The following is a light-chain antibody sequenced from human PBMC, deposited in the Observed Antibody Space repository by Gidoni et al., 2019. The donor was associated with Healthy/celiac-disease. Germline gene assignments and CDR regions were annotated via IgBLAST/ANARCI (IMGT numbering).Light chain of an antibody. CDR3: SSYAGSNNFDVV. CDR1: SSDVGGYNY. V-gene: IGLV2-8*01. J-gene: IGLJ2*01. Sequence: SALPQLPSASGSPGQFVTISCTGTSSDVGGYNYVSWYQQHPGKAPKLMIYEVSKRPSGVPDRFSGSKSGNTASLTVSGLQAEDEADYYCSSYAGSNNFDVVFGGGTKLTVL. CDR2: EVS.